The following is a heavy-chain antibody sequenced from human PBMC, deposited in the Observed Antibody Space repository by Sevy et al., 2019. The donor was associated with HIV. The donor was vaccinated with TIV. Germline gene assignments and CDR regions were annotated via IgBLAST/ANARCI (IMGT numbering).Heavy chain of an antibody. CDR1: GFTFSNYF. D-gene: IGHD3-10*01. J-gene: IGHJ4*02. Sequence: GGSLRLSCAASGFTFSNYFMNWVRQAPGKGLEWVSSISSGSSYIFYADSLKGRFTISRDNAKNSLYLHMNSLRAEDTAVYYCARGDYYGSLYYFDYLGPGPLVTVSS. CDR3: ARGDYYGSLYYFDY. CDR2: ISSGSSYI. V-gene: IGHV3-21*01.